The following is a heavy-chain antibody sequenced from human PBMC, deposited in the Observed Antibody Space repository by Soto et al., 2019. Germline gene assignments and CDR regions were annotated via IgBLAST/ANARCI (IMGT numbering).Heavy chain of an antibody. V-gene: IGHV1-69*02. CDR3: ARSPPSDQGMDV. Sequence: QVQLVQSGAEVKKPGSSVKVSCKASGGTFSSYTISWVRQAPGQGLEWMGRIIPILGIANYAQKCQGRVTITADKSTSTAYMELSSLRSEDTAVYYCARSPPSDQGMDVWGQGTTVTVSS. CDR1: GGTFSSYT. D-gene: IGHD2-2*01. CDR2: IIPILGIA. J-gene: IGHJ6*02.